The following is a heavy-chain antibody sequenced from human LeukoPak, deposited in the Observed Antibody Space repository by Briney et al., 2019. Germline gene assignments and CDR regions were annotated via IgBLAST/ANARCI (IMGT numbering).Heavy chain of an antibody. Sequence: SETLSLTCTVSDYSINSGYYWDWIRQPPGKGLEWIGSIYHSGSTYYNPSLKSRVTISVDTSKNQFSLKLSSVTAADTAVYYCARVFWSGYSYFDYWGQGTRVTVSS. CDR2: IYHSGST. D-gene: IGHD3-3*01. J-gene: IGHJ4*02. CDR3: ARVFWSGYSYFDY. CDR1: DYSINSGYY. V-gene: IGHV4-38-2*02.